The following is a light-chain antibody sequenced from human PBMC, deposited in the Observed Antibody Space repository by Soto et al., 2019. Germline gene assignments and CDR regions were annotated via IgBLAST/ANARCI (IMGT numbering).Light chain of an antibody. Sequence: GDRVTITCQASRDISTYLNWFQQKPGKAPKLLIYDASNLKIGVPSRFSGSGSGTDFSFTVTSVQPEDIATYYCQQYDDFIPTFGQGTRLEIK. V-gene: IGKV1-33*01. CDR2: DAS. J-gene: IGKJ5*01. CDR1: RDISTY. CDR3: QQYDDFIPT.